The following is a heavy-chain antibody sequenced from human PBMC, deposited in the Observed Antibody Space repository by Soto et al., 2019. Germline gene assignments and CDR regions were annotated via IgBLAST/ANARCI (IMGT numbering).Heavy chain of an antibody. CDR2: INHSGST. D-gene: IGHD1-26*01. CDR1: GGSFSGYY. Sequence: QVQLQQWGAGLLKPSETLSLTCAVYGGSFSGYYWTWIRQPPGKGLEWIGEINHSGSTNYNPSLKSGVAISLDPSKNQFSLKLSSVTAADTAVYYCARGRNLGGTYLDYWGQGTLVTVSS. V-gene: IGHV4-34*01. CDR3: ARGRNLGGTYLDY. J-gene: IGHJ4*02.